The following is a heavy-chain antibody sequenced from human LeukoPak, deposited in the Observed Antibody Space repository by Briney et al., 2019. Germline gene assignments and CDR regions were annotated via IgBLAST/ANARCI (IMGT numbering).Heavy chain of an antibody. V-gene: IGHV3-21*04. Sequence: PGGSLRLSCAASGFAISSYTMNWVRQAPGKGLEWVSSISSSGSKIYYADSVKGRFTVSRDNAKNSLYLQMNSLRAEDTAVYYCARGEHSADYWGQGTLVTVSS. CDR1: GFAISSYT. D-gene: IGHD1/OR15-1a*01. CDR3: ARGEHSADY. J-gene: IGHJ4*02. CDR2: ISSSGSKI.